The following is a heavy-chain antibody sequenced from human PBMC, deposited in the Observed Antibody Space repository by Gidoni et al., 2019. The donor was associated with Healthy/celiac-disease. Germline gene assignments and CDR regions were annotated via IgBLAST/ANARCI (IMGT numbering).Heavy chain of an antibody. CDR2: INPNSCGN. Sequence: QVQLGQSGAEVKKPGASVKVTCKASGYTFTGYYLHWVRQAPGQGLEWMGRINPNSCGNNDAQKFQGRVTMTSETSISKAYMELSRLRSDDTAVYYCARDNTALDGDWQVDYWGQGTLVTVSS. D-gene: IGHD2-21*01. J-gene: IGHJ4*02. CDR1: GYTFTGYY. V-gene: IGHV1-2*06. CDR3: ARDNTALDGDWQVDY.